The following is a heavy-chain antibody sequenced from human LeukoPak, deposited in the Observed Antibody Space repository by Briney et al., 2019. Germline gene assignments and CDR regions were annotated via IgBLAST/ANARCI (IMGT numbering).Heavy chain of an antibody. CDR3: ARQNLEMDIVATIGNWFDP. CDR2: IYYSGST. D-gene: IGHD5-12*01. CDR1: GGSISSSSYY. V-gene: IGHV4-39*01. J-gene: IGHJ5*02. Sequence: SETLSLTCTVSGGSISSSSYYWGWIRQPPGKGLEWIGSIYYSGSTYYNPSLKSRVTISVDTSKNQFSLKLSSVTAADTAVYYCARQNLEMDIVATIGNWFDPWGQGTLVTVSS.